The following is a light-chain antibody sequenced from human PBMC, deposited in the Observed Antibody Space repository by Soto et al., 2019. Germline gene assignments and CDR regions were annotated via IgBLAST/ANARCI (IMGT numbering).Light chain of an antibody. Sequence: QLVLTQSPSAPASLGASVKLTCTLSSGHSSYAIAWHQQQPEKGPRYLMKLNSDGSHSKGDGIPDRFSGSSSGAERYLTISSLQSEDEADYYCQTWGTGSVVFGGGTKVTVL. CDR2: LNSDGSH. CDR3: QTWGTGSVV. CDR1: SGHSSYA. V-gene: IGLV4-69*01. J-gene: IGLJ2*01.